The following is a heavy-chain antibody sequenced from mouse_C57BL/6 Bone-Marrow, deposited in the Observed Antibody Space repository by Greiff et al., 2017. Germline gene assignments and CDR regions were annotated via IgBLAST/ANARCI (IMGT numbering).Heavy chain of an antibody. CDR3: ARRGYDYAWAMDY. CDR1: GYTFTSYW. Sequence: QVQLQQPGAELVRPGSSVKLSCKASGYTFTSYWMDWVKQRPGQGLEWIGNIYPSDSETHYNQKFKDKATLTVDKSSSTAYMQLSSLTSEDSAVYYCARRGYDYAWAMDYWGQGTSVTVSS. D-gene: IGHD2-4*01. V-gene: IGHV1-61*01. CDR2: IYPSDSET. J-gene: IGHJ4*01.